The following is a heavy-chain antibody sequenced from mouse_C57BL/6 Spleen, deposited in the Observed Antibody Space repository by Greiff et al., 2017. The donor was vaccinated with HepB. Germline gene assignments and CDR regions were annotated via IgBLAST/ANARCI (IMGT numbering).Heavy chain of an antibody. V-gene: IGHV1-74*01. Sequence: VKLQQPGAELVKPGASVKVSCKASGYTFTSYWMHWVKQRPGQGLEWIGRIHPSDSDTNYNQKFKGKATLTVDKSPSTAYMQLSSLTYEDSSVYYCAIYYGSSSYYYAMDYWGQGTSVTVSS. J-gene: IGHJ4*01. CDR3: AIYYGSSSYYYAMDY. CDR1: GYTFTSYW. CDR2: IHPSDSDT. D-gene: IGHD1-1*01.